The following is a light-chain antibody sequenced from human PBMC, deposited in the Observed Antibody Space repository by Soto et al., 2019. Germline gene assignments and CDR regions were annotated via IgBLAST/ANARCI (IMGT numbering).Light chain of an antibody. V-gene: IGKV3-11*01. J-gene: IGKJ5*01. CDR3: QQYDNWPPIT. CDR2: DAS. CDR1: QSVSTY. Sequence: DIVLTQSPATLSLSPGERATLSCRASQSVSTYLAWYQQKPGQAPRLLIYDASNRATGIPARFSGSGSGTDFTLTISSLEPEDFAVYYCQQYDNWPPITFGQGTRLGIK.